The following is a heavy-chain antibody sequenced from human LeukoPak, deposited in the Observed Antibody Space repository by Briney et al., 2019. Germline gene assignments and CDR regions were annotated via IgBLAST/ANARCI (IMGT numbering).Heavy chain of an antibody. Sequence: GGSLRLSCAASGFTFSSYSMNWVRQAPGKGLEWVSSISSSSSYIYYADSVKGRFTISRDNAKDSLYLQMNSLRAEDTAVYYCARVGYSSSSYYYYYMDVWGKGTTVTVSS. D-gene: IGHD6-6*01. CDR3: ARVGYSSSSYYYYYMDV. J-gene: IGHJ6*03. CDR1: GFTFSSYS. CDR2: ISSSSSYI. V-gene: IGHV3-21*01.